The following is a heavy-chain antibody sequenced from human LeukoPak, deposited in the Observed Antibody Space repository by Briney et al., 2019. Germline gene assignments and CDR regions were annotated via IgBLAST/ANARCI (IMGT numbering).Heavy chain of an antibody. CDR2: ISGSGGST. CDR1: GFTFSSYA. Sequence: PGGSLRLSCAASGFTFSSYAVSWVHQAPGKGLEWVSAISGSGGSTYYADSVKGRFTISRDNSKNTLYLQMNSLRAEDTAVYYCARGSYYELPSDYWGQGTLVTVSS. CDR3: ARGSYYELPSDY. J-gene: IGHJ4*02. D-gene: IGHD1-26*01. V-gene: IGHV3-23*01.